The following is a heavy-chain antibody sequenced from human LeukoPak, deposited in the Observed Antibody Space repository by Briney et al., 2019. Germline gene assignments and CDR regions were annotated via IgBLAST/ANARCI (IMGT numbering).Heavy chain of an antibody. CDR1: GGSISSYY. D-gene: IGHD3-22*01. V-gene: IGHV4-59*08. J-gene: IGHJ4*02. CDR3: ARHGGEDYYDSSGYYFDY. CDR2: IYYSGST. Sequence: SETLSLTCTVSGGSISSYYWSWIRQPPGEGLEWIGYIYYSGSTNYNPSLKSRVTISVDTSKNQFSLKLSSVTAADTAVYYCARHGGEDYYDSSGYYFDYWGQGTLVTVSS.